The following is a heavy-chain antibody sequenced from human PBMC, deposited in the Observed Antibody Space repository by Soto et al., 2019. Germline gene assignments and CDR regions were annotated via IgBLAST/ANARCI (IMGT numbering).Heavy chain of an antibody. J-gene: IGHJ5*02. CDR3: ARGGGVGREAEPTPAAQNNGPPP. CDR2: ITAIFGAA. V-gene: IGHV1-69*01. CDR1: GGTFGNYG. D-gene: IGHD3-10*01. Sequence: QVQLVQSGAEVKKPGSSVKVSCKASGGTFGNYGISWVRQAPGQGLEWMGGITAIFGAAIYAPKFQGRVTIPGDERGRTAKRERNSERCEPRAFFYGARGGGVGREAEPTPAAQNNGPPPGGQGTRVTVPS.